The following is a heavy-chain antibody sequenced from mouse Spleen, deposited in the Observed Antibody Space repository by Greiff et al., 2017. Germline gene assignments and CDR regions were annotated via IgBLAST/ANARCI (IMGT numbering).Heavy chain of an antibody. D-gene: IGHD2-4*01. CDR2: IWSGGST. J-gene: IGHJ4*01. CDR1: GFSLTSYG. Sequence: QVQLQQSGPGLVQPSQSLSITCTVSGFSLTSYGVHWVRQSPGKGLEWLGVIWSGGSTDYNAAFISRLSISKDNSKSQVFFKMNSLQADDTAIYYCARNDYDGRREGPDAMDYWGQGTSVTVSS. CDR3: ARNDYDGRREGPDAMDY. V-gene: IGHV2-2*01.